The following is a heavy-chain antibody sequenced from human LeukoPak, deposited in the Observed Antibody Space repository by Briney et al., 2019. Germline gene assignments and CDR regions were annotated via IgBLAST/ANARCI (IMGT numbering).Heavy chain of an antibody. Sequence: PGGSLRLSCAASGFIFTDYAMHWVRQAPGKGLEWVAVISYDGSDKYYADAVKGRFSISRDNSKNTLYLQMNSLRAEDTAVYYCGRHTAMVGFCWGQGTLVTVSS. D-gene: IGHD5-18*01. CDR2: ISYDGSDK. CDR1: GFIFTDYA. V-gene: IGHV3-30-3*01. CDR3: GRHTAMVGFC. J-gene: IGHJ4*02.